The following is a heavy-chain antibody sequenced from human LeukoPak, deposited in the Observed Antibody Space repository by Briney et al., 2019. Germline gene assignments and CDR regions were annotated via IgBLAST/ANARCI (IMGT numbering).Heavy chain of an antibody. J-gene: IGHJ6*02. CDR3: ARSYYDSSGLYYYYGMDV. D-gene: IGHD3-22*01. V-gene: IGHV1-8*01. CDR1: GYTFTSYD. Sequence: ASVKVSCKASGYTFTSYDINWVRQATGQGLEWVGWMNPNSGNTGYAQKFQGRVTMTRNTSISTAYMELSSLRSEDTAVYYCARSYYDSSGLYYYYGMDVWGQGTTVTVSS. CDR2: MNPNSGNT.